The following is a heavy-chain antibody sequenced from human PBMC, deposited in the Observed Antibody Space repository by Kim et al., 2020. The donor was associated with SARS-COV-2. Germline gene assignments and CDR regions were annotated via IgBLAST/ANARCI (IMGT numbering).Heavy chain of an antibody. CDR1: GGSISSSSYY. D-gene: IGHD3-22*01. Sequence: SETLSLTCTVSGGSISSSSYYWGWIRQPPGKGLEWIGSIYYSGSTYYNPSLKSRVTISVDTSKNQFSLKLSSVTAADTAVYYCARHNGWGYYYDSSEHPDAFDIWGQGTMVTVSS. CDR2: IYYSGST. CDR3: ARHNGWGYYYDSSEHPDAFDI. J-gene: IGHJ3*02. V-gene: IGHV4-39*01.